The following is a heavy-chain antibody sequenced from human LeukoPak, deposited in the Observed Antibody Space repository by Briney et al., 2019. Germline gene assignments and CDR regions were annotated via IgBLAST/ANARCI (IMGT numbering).Heavy chain of an antibody. CDR3: TRARGSYYFDY. J-gene: IGHJ4*02. D-gene: IGHD5-12*01. Sequence: GGSLRLSCTASGFTFGDYGISWVRQAPGKGLEWVSFVRSKAYGGTTEDAASVKGRFTISRDDSKSIAYLQMNSLKTEATAVYYCTRARGSYYFDYWGQGTPVTVSS. CDR1: GFTFGDYG. CDR2: VRSKAYGGTT. V-gene: IGHV3-49*04.